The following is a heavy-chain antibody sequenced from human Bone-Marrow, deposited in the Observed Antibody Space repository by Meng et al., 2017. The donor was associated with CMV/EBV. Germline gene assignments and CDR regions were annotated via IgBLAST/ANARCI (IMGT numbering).Heavy chain of an antibody. V-gene: IGHV1-58*02. CDR3: AAGPLTVTWRGYYYYGMDV. J-gene: IGHJ6*02. CDR1: GGTFSSYA. D-gene: IGHD4-11*01. CDR2: IVVGSGNT. Sequence: SVKVSCKASGGTFSSYAISWVRQAPGQGLEWIGWIVVGSGNTNYAQKFQERVTITRDMSTSTAYMELSSLRSEDTAVYYCAAGPLTVTWRGYYYYGMDVWGQGTTVTVSS.